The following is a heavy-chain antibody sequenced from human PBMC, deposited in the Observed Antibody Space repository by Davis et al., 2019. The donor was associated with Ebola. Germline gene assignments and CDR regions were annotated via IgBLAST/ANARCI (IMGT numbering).Heavy chain of an antibody. V-gene: IGHV4-61*08. J-gene: IGHJ4*02. CDR1: GGAVRSGGYF. CDR2: IYSSGDI. CDR3: ARVGDFQGVY. Sequence: PSETLSLTCAVSGGAVRSGGYFWAWIRQPPGKGLEWVGYIYSSGDIHLSPSLKSLVSMFRDTSKNQFSVALTSVTAADTAVYYCARVGDFQGVYWGQGILVTVSS. D-gene: IGHD2-8*01.